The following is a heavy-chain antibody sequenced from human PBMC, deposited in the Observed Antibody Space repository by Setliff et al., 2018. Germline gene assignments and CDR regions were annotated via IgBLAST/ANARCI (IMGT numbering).Heavy chain of an antibody. CDR2: ISDTALGI. CDR1: GFMFGSYA. Sequence: GGSLRLSCAASGFMFGSYAMSWVRQPPGKGLEWVSSISDTALGIYYADSVRGRFTISRDNSKKTLYLQMNSLRAEDTAVYYCVKDVVGYSSTWPKRDYFDYWGQGTLVTVSS. V-gene: IGHV3-23*01. D-gene: IGHD6-13*01. CDR3: VKDVVGYSSTWPKRDYFDY. J-gene: IGHJ4*02.